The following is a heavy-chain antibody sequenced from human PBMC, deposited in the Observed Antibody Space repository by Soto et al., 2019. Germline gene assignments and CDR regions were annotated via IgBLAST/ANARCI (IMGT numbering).Heavy chain of an antibody. J-gene: IGHJ5*02. D-gene: IGHD6-13*01. V-gene: IGHV4-31*03. CDR1: GGSISSGGYY. Sequence: SETLSLTCTVSGGSISSGGYYWSWIRQHPGKGLEWIGYIYYSGSTYYNPSLKSRVTISVDTSKNQFSLKLSSVTAADTAVYYCARVGIAAADVWSDPWGQGPLVTVSS. CDR2: IYYSGST. CDR3: ARVGIAAADVWSDP.